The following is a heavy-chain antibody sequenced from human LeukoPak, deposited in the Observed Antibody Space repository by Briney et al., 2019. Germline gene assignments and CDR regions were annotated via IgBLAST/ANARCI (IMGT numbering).Heavy chain of an antibody. CDR3: AKARLVSGYYFDY. J-gene: IGHJ4*02. CDR1: GFTFSSYA. D-gene: IGHD6-19*01. Sequence: GGPLRLSCAASGFTFSSYAMSWVRQAPGKGLEWVSAISGSGGSTYYADSVKGRFTISRDNSKNTLYLQMNSLRAEDTAVYYCAKARLVSGYYFDYWGQGTLVTVSS. V-gene: IGHV3-23*01. CDR2: ISGSGGST.